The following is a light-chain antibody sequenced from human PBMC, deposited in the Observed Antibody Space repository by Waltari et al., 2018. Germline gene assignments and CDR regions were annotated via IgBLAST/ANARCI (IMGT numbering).Light chain of an antibody. J-gene: IGLJ3*02. CDR2: NVS. Sequence: QSALTQPRSVSASPGQSVPISCSGTSRDVRASHHSAWYQQHPGKAPKVMTFNVSKRPSGVPDRFSGSKSGNTASLSISGLQAEDEADYYCWSFTGSYWMFGGGTRLTVL. V-gene: IGLV2-11*01. CDR1: SRDVRASHH. CDR3: WSFTGSYWM.